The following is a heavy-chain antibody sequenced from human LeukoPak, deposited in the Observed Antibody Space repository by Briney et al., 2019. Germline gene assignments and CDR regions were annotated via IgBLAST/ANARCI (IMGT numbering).Heavy chain of an antibody. CDR3: AKVVSYSSGWFFHH. V-gene: IGHV3-23*01. CDR2: VNGSGYSA. CDR1: GLTFSSYA. D-gene: IGHD6-19*01. Sequence: GGSLRLXCAASGLTFSSYAMSWDRLAPGKGLEWVSSVNGSGYSAYYADSVKGRFTISRDNSKDTLFLQMSTLRVEDTAVYYCAKVVSYSSGWFFHHWGQGTLVTVSS. J-gene: IGHJ1*01.